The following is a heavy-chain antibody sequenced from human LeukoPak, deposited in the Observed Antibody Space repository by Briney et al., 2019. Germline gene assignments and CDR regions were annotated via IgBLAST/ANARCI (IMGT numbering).Heavy chain of an antibody. CDR2: INPNSGGT. V-gene: IGHV1-2*02. CDR3: ARDLLMRDSSGYYSVSYYFDY. CDR1: GYTFTDYF. D-gene: IGHD3-22*01. Sequence: ASVKVSCKASGYTFTDYFIHWVRQAPGQGLEWMGWINPNSGGTNYAQNFQGRVTMTRDTSISTAYMELSRLRSDDTAVYCCARDLLMRDSSGYYSVSYYFDYWGQGTLVTVSS. J-gene: IGHJ4*02.